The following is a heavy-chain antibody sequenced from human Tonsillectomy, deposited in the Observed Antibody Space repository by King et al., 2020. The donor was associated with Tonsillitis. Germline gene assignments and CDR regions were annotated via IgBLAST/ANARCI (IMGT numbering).Heavy chain of an antibody. CDR3: ARDTPAQIAMIPFDY. CDR1: GFTFSGHS. D-gene: IGHD3-22*01. J-gene: IGHJ4*02. V-gene: IGHV3-48*01. CDR2: ISGSSDTI. Sequence: QLVQSGGGLVQPGGSLRLSCAASGFTFSGHSMNWVRQAPGKGLEWLAYISGSSDTIYYADSLKGRFTISRENAKNSVYLLMNSLRAEDTAVYFCARDTPAQIAMIPFDYWGQGTLVTVSS.